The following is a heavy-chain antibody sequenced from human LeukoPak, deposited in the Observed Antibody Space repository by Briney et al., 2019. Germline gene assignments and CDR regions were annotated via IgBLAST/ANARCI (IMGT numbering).Heavy chain of an antibody. V-gene: IGHV3-21*01. CDR2: ISSSISYI. D-gene: IGHD3-9*01. J-gene: IGHJ6*02. Sequence: KPGGSLRLSCAASGFTSSSYSMNWVRQAPGKGLEWVSSISSSISYIYYADSVKGRFTISRDNAKNSLYLQMNSLRAEDTAVSYCARDPSSSYDILTGYYNSHYYYYGMDVWGQGTTVTVSS. CDR3: ARDPSSSYDILTGYYNSHYYYYGMDV. CDR1: GFTSSSYS.